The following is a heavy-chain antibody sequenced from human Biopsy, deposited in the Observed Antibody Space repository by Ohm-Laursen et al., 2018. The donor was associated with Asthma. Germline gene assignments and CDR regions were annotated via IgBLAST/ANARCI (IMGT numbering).Heavy chain of an antibody. CDR3: ARHWDLGSFFDH. CDR2: ISYTGSA. V-gene: IGHV4-39*01. Sequence: SDTLSLTCSVSGGSMSSSSYYWGWIRQPRGKGQEWMGSISYTGSAYNNPSLKSRVTISLATSKNHFSLKLGSVTAADTTVYYVARHWDLGSFFDHLGQGTPVTVSS. D-gene: IGHD1-26*01. CDR1: GGSMSSSSYY. J-gene: IGHJ4*02.